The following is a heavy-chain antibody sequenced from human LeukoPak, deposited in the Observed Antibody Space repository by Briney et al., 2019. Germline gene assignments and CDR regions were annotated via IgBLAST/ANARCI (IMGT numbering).Heavy chain of an antibody. CDR3: ARADLGDYYYGMDV. V-gene: IGHV3-21*01. D-gene: IGHD3-16*01. CDR1: GFTFSSYS. Sequence: GGSLRLSCAASGFTFSSYSMNWVRQAPGKGLEWVSSISSSSSYIYYADSVKGRFTISRDNAKNSLYLQMNSLRAEDTAVYYCARADLGDYYYGMDVWGQGTTVTVSS. J-gene: IGHJ6*02. CDR2: ISSSSSYI.